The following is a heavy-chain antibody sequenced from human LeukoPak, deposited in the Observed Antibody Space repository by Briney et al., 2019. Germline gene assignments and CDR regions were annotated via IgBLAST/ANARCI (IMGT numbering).Heavy chain of an antibody. CDR3: AIVTSGSYYSHRWGAFDI. Sequence: SVKVSCKASGGTFSSYAISWVRQAPGQGLEWMGGIIPIFGTANYAQKFQGRVTITTDDSTSTAYMDLSSLTSEDTAVYYCAIVTSGSYYSHRWGAFDIWGQGTLITVSS. V-gene: IGHV1-69*05. J-gene: IGHJ3*02. D-gene: IGHD3-10*01. CDR1: GGTFSSYA. CDR2: IIPIFGTA.